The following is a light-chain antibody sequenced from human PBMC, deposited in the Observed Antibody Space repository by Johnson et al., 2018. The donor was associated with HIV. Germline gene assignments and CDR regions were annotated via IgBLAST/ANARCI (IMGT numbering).Light chain of an antibody. CDR2: DSN. Sequence: QSVLTQPPSVSAAPGQKVTISCSGSSSDMGNCAVSWYQQLPRTAPKLLIYDSNKRPSGIPDRFSGSKSGTSATLGIPGLQTGDEADYYWGTWDSTLRTGFFGTGTKVTVL. CDR3: GTWDSTLRTGF. J-gene: IGLJ1*01. CDR1: SSDMGNCA. V-gene: IGLV1-51*01.